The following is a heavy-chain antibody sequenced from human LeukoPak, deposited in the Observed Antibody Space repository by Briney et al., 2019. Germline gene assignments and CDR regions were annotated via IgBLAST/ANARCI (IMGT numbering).Heavy chain of an antibody. CDR3: ARLGPVRGVIISDAYFDY. D-gene: IGHD3-10*01. J-gene: IGHJ4*02. Sequence: GESLKISCKGSGYNFTSYWIGWVRQMPGKGLEWMGSIYPADSDTRDSPSFQGQVTISADKSISTAYLQWSSLKASDTAIYYCARLGPVRGVIISDAYFDYWGQGTLVTVSS. V-gene: IGHV5-51*01. CDR2: IYPADSDT. CDR1: GYNFTSYW.